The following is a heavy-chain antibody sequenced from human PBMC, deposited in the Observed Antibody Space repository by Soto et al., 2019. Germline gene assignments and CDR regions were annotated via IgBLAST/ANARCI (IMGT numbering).Heavy chain of an antibody. CDR2: IRSKAYGGTT. D-gene: IGHD3-22*01. J-gene: IGHJ4*02. CDR3: TRVSWYYYDSSGYPYYFDY. CDR1: GFTFGDYA. Sequence: SLRLSCTASGFTFGDYAMSWVRQAPGKGLEWVGFIRSKAYGGTTEYAASVKGRFTISRDDSKSIAYLQMNSLKTEDTAVYYCTRVSWYYYDSSGYPYYFDYWGQGTLVTVSS. V-gene: IGHV3-49*04.